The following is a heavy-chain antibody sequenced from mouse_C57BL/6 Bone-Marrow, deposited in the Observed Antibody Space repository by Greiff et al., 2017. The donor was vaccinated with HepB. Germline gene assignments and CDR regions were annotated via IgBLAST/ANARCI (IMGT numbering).Heavy chain of an antibody. D-gene: IGHD1-1*01. V-gene: IGHV1-15*01. CDR1: GYTFTDYE. CDR3: TRHITTVVAPYFDY. Sequence: VKLMESGAELVRPGASVTLSCKASGYTFTDYEMHWVKQTPVHGLEWIGAIDPETGGTAYNQKFKGKAILTADKSSSTAYMELRSLTSEDSAVYYCTRHITTVVAPYFDYWGRGTTLTVSS. J-gene: IGHJ2*01. CDR2: IDPETGGT.